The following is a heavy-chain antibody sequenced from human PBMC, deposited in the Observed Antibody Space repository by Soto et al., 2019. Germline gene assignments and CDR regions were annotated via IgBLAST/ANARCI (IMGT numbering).Heavy chain of an antibody. V-gene: IGHV1-46*01. CDR3: ARDLAAGDH. J-gene: IGHJ4*02. D-gene: IGHD6-13*01. CDR2: INPASGST. CDR1: GYTFTHYY. Sequence: QVLLVQSGAEVKKPGASVKLSCRTSGYTFTHYYIHWVRQAPGQGLEWLAIINPASGSTNYAQDFQGRLTLTMDTSTTTVYMELSGLRAEDTAIFYCARDLAAGDHWGQGTLVTVSS.